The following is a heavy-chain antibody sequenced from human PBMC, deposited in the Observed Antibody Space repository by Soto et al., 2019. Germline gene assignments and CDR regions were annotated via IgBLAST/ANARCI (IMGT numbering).Heavy chain of an antibody. CDR2: ISSSSSSII. CDR3: ARDSDYSSGYYLLGVYYFDY. CDR1: GFTFSSYS. Sequence: EVQLVESGGGLVQPGGSLRLSCAASGFTFSSYSMNWVRQAPGKGLEWVSYISSSSSSIIYYEDYVKGRFTISSDNAKNSLYLQMNGLRAEDTAVYYCARDSDYSSGYYLLGVYYFDYWGQGTLVTVSS. J-gene: IGHJ4*02. D-gene: IGHD3-22*01. V-gene: IGHV3-48*01.